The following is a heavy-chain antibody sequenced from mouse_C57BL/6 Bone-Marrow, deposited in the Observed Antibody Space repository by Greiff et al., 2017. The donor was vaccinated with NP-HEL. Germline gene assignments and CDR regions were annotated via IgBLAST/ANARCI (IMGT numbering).Heavy chain of an antibody. CDR3: ARWLLGYAMDY. J-gene: IGHJ4*01. D-gene: IGHD2-3*01. Sequence: QVQLQQSGAELARPGASVKLSCKASGYTFTSYGISWVKQRTGQGLEWIGEIYPRSGNTYYNEKFKGKATLTADKSSSTAYMELRSLTSENSAVYFCARWLLGYAMDYWGQGTSVTVSS. CDR2: IYPRSGNT. CDR1: GYTFTSYG. V-gene: IGHV1-81*01.